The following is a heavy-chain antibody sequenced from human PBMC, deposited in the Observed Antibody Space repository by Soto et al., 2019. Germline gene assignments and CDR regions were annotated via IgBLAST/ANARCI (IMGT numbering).Heavy chain of an antibody. Sequence: QVQLVESGGGVVQPGRSLRLSCAASGFTFSSYAMHWVRQAPGKGLEWVAVISYDGSNKYYADSVKGRFTISRDNSKNTLYLQMNSLRAEDTAVYYCAREQSVSAAGSFDYWGHGTLVTVSS. J-gene: IGHJ4*01. CDR3: AREQSVSAAGSFDY. V-gene: IGHV3-30-3*01. CDR1: GFTFSSYA. D-gene: IGHD6-13*01. CDR2: ISYDGSNK.